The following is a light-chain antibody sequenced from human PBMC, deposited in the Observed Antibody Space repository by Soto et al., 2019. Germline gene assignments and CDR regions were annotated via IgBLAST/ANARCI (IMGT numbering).Light chain of an antibody. Sequence: EIVLTQSPATLSLSPGERATLSCRASQSVSTYLAWYQQRPGQAPRLLIYDASNRATGVPARFSGSGSGTDFTLTISRLETEDFAVYYCHQHGSVPYTFGQGTKLEIK. CDR2: DAS. V-gene: IGKV3-11*01. CDR1: QSVSTY. CDR3: HQHGSVPYT. J-gene: IGKJ2*01.